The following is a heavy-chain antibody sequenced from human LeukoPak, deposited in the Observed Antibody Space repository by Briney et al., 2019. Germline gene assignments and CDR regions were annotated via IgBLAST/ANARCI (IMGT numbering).Heavy chain of an antibody. V-gene: IGHV3-48*01. CDR1: GFTFSSYS. CDR2: ISSSSSTI. Sequence: GGSLRLSCAASGFTFSSYSMNWVRQAPGKGLEWVSYISSSSSTIYYADSVKGRFTISRDNAKNSLYLQMNSLRAEDTAVYYCARVFPTTVMPYYYYYMDVWGKGTTVTVSS. J-gene: IGHJ6*03. CDR3: ARVFPTTVMPYYYYYMDV. D-gene: IGHD4-11*01.